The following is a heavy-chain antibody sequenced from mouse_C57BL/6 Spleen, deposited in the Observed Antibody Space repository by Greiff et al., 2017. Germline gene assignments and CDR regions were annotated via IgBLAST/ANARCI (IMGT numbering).Heavy chain of an antibody. CDR2: INPYNGGT. Sequence: VQLQQSGPVLVKPGASVKMSCKASGYTFTDYYMNWVKQSHGKSLEWIGVINPYNGGTSYNQKFKGKATLTVDKSSSTAYMELNSLTSEDSAVYYCARRGYGNLYYYAMDYWGQGTSVTVSS. J-gene: IGHJ4*01. V-gene: IGHV1-19*01. CDR1: GYTFTDYY. D-gene: IGHD2-10*02. CDR3: ARRGYGNLYYYAMDY.